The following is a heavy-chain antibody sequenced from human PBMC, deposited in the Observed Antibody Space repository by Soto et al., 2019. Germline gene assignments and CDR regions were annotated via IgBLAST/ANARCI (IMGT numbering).Heavy chain of an antibody. CDR1: GYTFTSYG. CDR3: ARDRQPSLSGYSSSWYGGLYYYYDMDV. D-gene: IGHD6-13*01. J-gene: IGHJ6*02. Sequence: GASVKVSCKASGYTFTSYGISWVRQAPGQGLEWMGRNSAYNGNTNYAQKFQGRVTMTTDTSTSTAYMELRSLRSDDTAVYYCARDRQPSLSGYSSSWYGGLYYYYDMDVWGQGTTVTVSS. CDR2: NSAYNGNT. V-gene: IGHV1-18*01.